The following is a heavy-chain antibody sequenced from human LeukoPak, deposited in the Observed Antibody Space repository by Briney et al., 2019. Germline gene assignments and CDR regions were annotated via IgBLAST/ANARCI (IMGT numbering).Heavy chain of an antibody. D-gene: IGHD2-2*01. CDR1: GGSISSYY. Sequence: SETLSLTCTVSGGSISSYYWSWIRQPPGKGLEWIGYIYYSGSNNYNPSLKSRVTISVDTSKNQFPLQLSSVTAADTAVYYCARDRLYCSSTSCSGDWFDPWGQGTLVTVSS. CDR2: IYYSGSN. V-gene: IGHV4-59*01. CDR3: ARDRLYCSSTSCSGDWFDP. J-gene: IGHJ5*02.